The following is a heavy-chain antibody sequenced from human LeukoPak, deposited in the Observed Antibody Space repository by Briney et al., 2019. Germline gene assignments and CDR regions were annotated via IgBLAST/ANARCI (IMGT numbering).Heavy chain of an antibody. Sequence: GGSLRLSCAASGFTFSSCAMIWVRQGPGKGLVWISRINSDGGGAIYADSVKGRFTVSRDNAKNTLYLQMNSLRAEDTAVYYCARDVPHNWFDTWGQGTLVTVSS. CDR1: GFTFSSCA. CDR2: INSDGGGA. CDR3: ARDVPHNWFDT. J-gene: IGHJ5*02. V-gene: IGHV3-74*01.